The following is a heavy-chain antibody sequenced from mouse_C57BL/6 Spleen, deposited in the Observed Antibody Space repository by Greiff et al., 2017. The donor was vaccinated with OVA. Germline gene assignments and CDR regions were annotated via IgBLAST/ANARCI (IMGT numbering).Heavy chain of an antibody. V-gene: IGHV1-76*01. J-gene: IGHJ4*01. CDR1: GYTFTDYY. CDR2: IYPGSGNT. Sequence: VHLVESGAELVRPGASVKLSCKASGYTFTDYYINWVKQRPGQGLEWIARIYPGSGNTYYNEKFKGKATLTAEKSSSTAYMQLSGLTSEDSAVYFCARRGLAMDYWGQGTSVTVSS. CDR3: ARRGLAMDY. D-gene: IGHD3-1*01.